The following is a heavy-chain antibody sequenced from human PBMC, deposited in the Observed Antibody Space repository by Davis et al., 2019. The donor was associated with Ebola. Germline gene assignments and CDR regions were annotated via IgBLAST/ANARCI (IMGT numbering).Heavy chain of an antibody. CDR2: IYSGGST. D-gene: IGHD2-21*02. Sequence: GESLKISCAASGFTVSSNYMSWVRQAPGKGLEWVSVIYSGGSTYYADSVKGRFTISRDNAKNSLYLQMNSLRAEDTAVYYCARDRDAYCGGDCYSGLDAFDIWGQGTMVTVSS. V-gene: IGHV3-53*01. CDR1: GFTVSSNY. J-gene: IGHJ3*02. CDR3: ARDRDAYCGGDCYSGLDAFDI.